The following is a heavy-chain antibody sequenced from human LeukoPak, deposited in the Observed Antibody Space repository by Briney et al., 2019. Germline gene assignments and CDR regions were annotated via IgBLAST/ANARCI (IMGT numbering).Heavy chain of an antibody. CDR2: IHYSGST. V-gene: IGHV4-39*07. J-gene: IGHJ4*02. Sequence: SETLSLTCTVSGGSISSSSYYWGWIRQPPGKGLEWIGSIHYSGSTYYNPSLKSRVTISVDTSKNQFSLNLSSVTAADTAVYYCARDVIVGATAEDYWGQVTLVTVSS. D-gene: IGHD1-26*01. CDR3: ARDVIVGATAEDY. CDR1: GGSISSSSYY.